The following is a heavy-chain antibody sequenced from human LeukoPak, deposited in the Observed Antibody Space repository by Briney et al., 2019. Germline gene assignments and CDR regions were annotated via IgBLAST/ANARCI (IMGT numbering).Heavy chain of an antibody. J-gene: IGHJ6*04. CDR2: INPNGGGT. D-gene: IGHD6-19*01. Sequence: GASVKVSCKASGYTFTSYYMHWVRQAPGQGLEWMGIINPNGGGTNYAQKSQGRVTMTRDMSTSTVYMELSSLRSEDTAVYYCARGYSSGLTDVWGKGTTITVSS. CDR3: ARGYSSGLTDV. V-gene: IGHV1-46*01. CDR1: GYTFTSYY.